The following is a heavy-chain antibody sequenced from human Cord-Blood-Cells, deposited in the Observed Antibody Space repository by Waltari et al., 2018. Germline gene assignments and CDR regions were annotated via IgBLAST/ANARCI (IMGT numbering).Heavy chain of an antibody. CDR1: GFTVSSNY. CDR3: ARDRDSSSWYDY. V-gene: IGHV3-53*01. D-gene: IGHD6-13*01. J-gene: IGHJ4*02. Sequence: EVQLVESGGGLIQPGGSLRLSCAASGFTVSSNYMSWVRQAPGKGWGWVSVIDSGGRTYYADSVKGRFTISRDNSKNTLYLQMNSLRAEDTAVYYCARDRDSSSWYDYGGQGTLVTVSS. CDR2: IDSGGRT.